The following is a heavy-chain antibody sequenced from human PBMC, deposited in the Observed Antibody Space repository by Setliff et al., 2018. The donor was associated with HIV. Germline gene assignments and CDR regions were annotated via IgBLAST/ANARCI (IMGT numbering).Heavy chain of an antibody. V-gene: IGHV5-51*01. CDR1: DYTFTTYW. CDR2: IYPDDSNI. CDR3: ARRDGRSMNAFQI. Sequence: PGESLKISCKAVDYTFTTYWIGWVRQMPGEGLEWMGIIYPDDSNIRYNPSFQSQVTISADKSITTAYLGIHNLKASDTATYYCARRDGRSMNAFQIWGPGTMVTVSS. J-gene: IGHJ3*01. D-gene: IGHD6-13*01.